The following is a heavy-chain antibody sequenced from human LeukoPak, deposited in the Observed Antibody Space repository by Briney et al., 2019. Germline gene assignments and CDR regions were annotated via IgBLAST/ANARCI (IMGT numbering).Heavy chain of an antibody. V-gene: IGHV3-23*01. CDR1: GFTFSSYA. CDR3: AKREYNFWSGYFF. J-gene: IGHJ4*02. CDR2: INDSGGST. D-gene: IGHD3-3*01. Sequence: AGGSLRLSCAASGFTFSSYAMTWVRQAPGKGLEWVSSINDSGGSTYYADSVKGRFTISRDNSKNTLYLQMNSRRAEDTAVYYCAKREYNFWSGYFFWGQGTLVTVSS.